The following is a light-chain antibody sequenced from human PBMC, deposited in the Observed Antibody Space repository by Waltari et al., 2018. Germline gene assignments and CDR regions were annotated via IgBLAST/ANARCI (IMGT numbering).Light chain of an antibody. J-gene: IGKJ3*01. Sequence: DIVMTQSPLSLPVTPGEPASISCRSSQSLLHTNGYNYLDWYLQKPGQSPQLLNYLGSNRASGGPDRFSGSGSGTNFTLKISRVEAEDVGVYYCMQALEILFTFGPGTKVDVK. V-gene: IGKV2-28*01. CDR1: QSLLHTNGYNY. CDR3: MQALEILFT. CDR2: LGS.